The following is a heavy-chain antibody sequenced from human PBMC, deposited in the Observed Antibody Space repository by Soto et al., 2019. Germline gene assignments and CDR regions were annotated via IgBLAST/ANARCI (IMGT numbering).Heavy chain of an antibody. CDR2: ISGSGGST. D-gene: IGHD6-19*01. Sequence: GGSLRLSCAASGFTFSSYAMSWVRQAPGKGLEWVSAISGSGGSTYYADSVKDRFTISRDNSKNTLYLQMNSLRAEDTAVYYCAKAPSVIAVAGPFDYWGQGTLVTVSS. CDR1: GFTFSSYA. V-gene: IGHV3-23*01. J-gene: IGHJ4*02. CDR3: AKAPSVIAVAGPFDY.